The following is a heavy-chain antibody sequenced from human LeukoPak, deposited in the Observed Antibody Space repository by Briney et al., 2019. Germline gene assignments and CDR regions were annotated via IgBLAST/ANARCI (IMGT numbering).Heavy chain of an antibody. CDR3: ARDGYSSGWPDY. D-gene: IGHD6-19*01. Sequence: GGSLRLSCAASEFTFTSYELNWVRQAPGKGLEWVSYISSSGNTIYYADSVKGRFTISRDNAKNSLYLQMNSLRAEDTAVYYCARDGYSSGWPDYWGQGTLVTVSS. J-gene: IGHJ4*02. CDR2: ISSSGNTI. V-gene: IGHV3-48*03. CDR1: EFTFTSYE.